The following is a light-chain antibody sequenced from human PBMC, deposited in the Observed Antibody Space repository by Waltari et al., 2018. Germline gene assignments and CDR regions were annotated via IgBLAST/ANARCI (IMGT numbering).Light chain of an antibody. CDR1: QSLTKRY. J-gene: IGKJ2*01. V-gene: IGKV3-20*01. Sequence: VLTQSPGTLSLSPGERATPSCRASQSLTKRYLAWYPQKPGQAPRLLIYGASSRAAGIPDRFSGSGSGTDFTLTISRLEPEDFAVYYCQQYGSSVLYTFGQGTKLEIK. CDR2: GAS. CDR3: QQYGSSVLYT.